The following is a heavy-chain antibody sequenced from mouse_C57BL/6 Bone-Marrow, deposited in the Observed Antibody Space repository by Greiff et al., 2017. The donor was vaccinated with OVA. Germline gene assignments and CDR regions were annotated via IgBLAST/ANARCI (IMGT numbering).Heavy chain of an antibody. CDR1: GYTFTSYW. J-gene: IGHJ2*01. CDR3: ARGGIYSHFDY. Sequence: QVQLQQSGAELVKPGASVKLSCKASGYTFTSYWMHWVKQRPGQGLEWIGMIHPNSGSTNYNEKFKSKATLTVDKSSSTAYMQLSSLTSEDSAVYYCARGGIYSHFDYWGQGTTLTVSS. D-gene: IGHD2-1*01. V-gene: IGHV1-64*01. CDR2: IHPNSGST.